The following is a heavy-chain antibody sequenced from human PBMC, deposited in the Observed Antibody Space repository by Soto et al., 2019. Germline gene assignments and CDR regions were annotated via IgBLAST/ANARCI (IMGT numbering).Heavy chain of an antibody. D-gene: IGHD6-13*01. V-gene: IGHV4-59*01. CDR2: IYYSGST. J-gene: IGHJ5*02. CDR3: AREVAAAGTRWFDP. CDR1: GGPISSYY. Sequence: SETLSLTCTVSGGPISSYYWSWIRQPPGKGLEWIGYIYYSGSTNYNPSLKSRVTISVDTSKNQFSLKLSSVTAADTAVYYCAREVAAAGTRWFDPWGQGTLVTVSS.